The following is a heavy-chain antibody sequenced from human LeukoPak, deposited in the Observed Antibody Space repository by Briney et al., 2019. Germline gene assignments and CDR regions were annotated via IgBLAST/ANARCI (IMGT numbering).Heavy chain of an antibody. CDR2: MNPKTDNT. CDR3: ARSGPISLRF. CDR1: GYSFTDYD. D-gene: IGHD2/OR15-2a*01. Sequence: SVKVSCKTSGYSFTDYDIHWVRQATGQGLEWMGWMNPKTDNTEYAQKFQGRVTLTWTTSISTAYMELSSLKSEDTAVYFCARSGPISLRFWGQGTLVTVSS. J-gene: IGHJ4*02. V-gene: IGHV1-8*01.